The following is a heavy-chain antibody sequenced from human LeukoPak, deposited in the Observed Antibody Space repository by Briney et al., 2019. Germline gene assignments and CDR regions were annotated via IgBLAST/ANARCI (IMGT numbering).Heavy chain of an antibody. V-gene: IGHV4-4*02. Sequence: SETLSLTCAVSGGSIGSSNWWSWVRQPPGKGLGWIGAIYYSGNTNYNPSLKSRVIISIDKSKNQFSLKLSSVTAADTAVYYCAREVRFSMVRGEIDCWGQGTLVTVSS. D-gene: IGHD3-10*01. CDR1: GGSIGSSNW. CDR3: AREVRFSMVRGEIDC. CDR2: IYYSGNT. J-gene: IGHJ4*02.